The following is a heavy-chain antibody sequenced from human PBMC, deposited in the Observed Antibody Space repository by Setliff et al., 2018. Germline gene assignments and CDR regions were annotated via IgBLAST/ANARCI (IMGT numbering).Heavy chain of an antibody. J-gene: IGHJ6*02. D-gene: IGHD3-10*01. V-gene: IGHV4-59*01. CDR3: ARLSWDGLRYYGLDV. CDR2: IQKSGSA. Sequence: PLETLSLTCNVSGVSISSYYWSWIRQPPGKGLECIGYIQKSGSANYNPSLMSRVTISVDTSRNQFSLKLRSVTAADTAVYYCARLSWDGLRYYGLDVWGQGATVTVSS. CDR1: GVSISSYY.